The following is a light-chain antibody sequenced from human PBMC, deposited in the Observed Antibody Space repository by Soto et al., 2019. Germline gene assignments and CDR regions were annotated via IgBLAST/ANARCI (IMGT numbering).Light chain of an antibody. CDR2: AAS. J-gene: IGKJ5*01. CDR1: QSISSY. CDR3: QQSYSTPFT. V-gene: IGKV1-39*01. Sequence: DIPMTQSPSSLSASVGVRVTITCRASQSISSYLNWYQQKPGKAPKLLIYAASSLQSGVPSRFSGSGSGTDFTLTISSLQPEDFATYYCQQSYSTPFTFGQGTRLEIK.